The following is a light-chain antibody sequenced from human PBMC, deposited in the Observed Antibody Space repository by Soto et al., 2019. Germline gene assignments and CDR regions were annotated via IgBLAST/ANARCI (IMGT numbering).Light chain of an antibody. CDR2: EVS. V-gene: IGLV2-18*02. CDR1: SSDVGSYNR. J-gene: IGLJ1*01. Sequence: QSVLTHPPSVSGSXGQSVAISCTGTSSDVGSYNRVSWYQQPPGAAPKLMIYEVSNRPSGVPDRFSGSKSGNTASLTISGLQAEDEADYYCNSYTGSSTYVFGTGTKVTVL. CDR3: NSYTGSSTYV.